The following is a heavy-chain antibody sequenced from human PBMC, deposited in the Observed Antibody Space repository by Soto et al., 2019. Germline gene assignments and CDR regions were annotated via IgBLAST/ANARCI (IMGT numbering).Heavy chain of an antibody. J-gene: IGHJ4*02. D-gene: IGHD2-8*01. CDR2: INAGNGNT. CDR3: ARDGGGYCTSSVCYTFDY. CDR1: GYTFTNYV. Sequence: ASVKVSCKASGYTFTNYVMHWVRQAPGQRLEWMGWINAGNGNTKYSQKFQGRVTITRDTSANTAYMELSSLRSEDTAMYYCARDGGGYCTSSVCYTFDYWGQGTLVTVSS. V-gene: IGHV1-3*01.